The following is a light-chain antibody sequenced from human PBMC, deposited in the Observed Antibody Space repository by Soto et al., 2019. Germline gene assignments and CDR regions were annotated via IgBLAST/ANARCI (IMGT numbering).Light chain of an antibody. V-gene: IGKV1-39*01. CDR3: QQSHSTPLT. Sequence: DIQMNQSHSSLSASVGDIFTIACGASQSISRYLNWYQQRPGKAPKFLIYAASNLQSGVPSRFSGSGLGTGFTLTISSLQPEDFATYYCQQSHSTPLTFGGGTKVDIK. J-gene: IGKJ4*01. CDR2: AAS. CDR1: QSISRY.